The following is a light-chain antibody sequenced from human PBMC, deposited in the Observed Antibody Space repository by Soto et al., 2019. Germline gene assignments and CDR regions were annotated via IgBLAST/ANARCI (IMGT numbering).Light chain of an antibody. V-gene: IGLV4-69*01. Sequence: QSVLTQSPSASASLGASVKLTCTLSSGHSSYAIAWHQQQPEKGPRYLMKVNSDGSHIKGDGIPDRLSGSSSGAERYLTISSLQSTDEADYYCQTWGTDIHVVFGGGTKLTVL. J-gene: IGLJ2*01. CDR3: QTWGTDIHVV. CDR2: VNSDGSH. CDR1: SGHSSYA.